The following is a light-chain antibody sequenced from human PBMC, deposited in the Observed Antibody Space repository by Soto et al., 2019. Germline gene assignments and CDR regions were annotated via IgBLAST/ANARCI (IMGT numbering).Light chain of an antibody. CDR3: SSFTSSTTYV. V-gene: IGLV2-18*02. CDR1: SSDVGSYNR. J-gene: IGLJ1*01. Sequence: QSVLTQPPSVSGSPGQSVAVSCTGTSSDVGSYNRVPWYQQPPGTAPKLIIYEVSNRPSGVPDRFSGSKSGNTASLTISGLQAEDEADYYCSSFTSSTTYVFGTGTKVTVL. CDR2: EVS.